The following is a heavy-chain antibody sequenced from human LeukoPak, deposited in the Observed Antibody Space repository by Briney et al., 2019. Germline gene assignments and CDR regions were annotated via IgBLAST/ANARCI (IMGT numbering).Heavy chain of an antibody. CDR2: ITGSGGST. D-gene: IGHD6-13*01. CDR3: ARDQGPIAAAGGFDY. Sequence: GALRLSCAASGFTFSSHAMGWVRQAPGKGLEWVSSITGSGGSTYYGDSVKGRFTIARDNSKNTLYLQMNSLRAEDTAVYYCARDQGPIAAAGGFDYWGQGTLVTVSS. CDR1: GFTFSSHA. J-gene: IGHJ4*02. V-gene: IGHV3-23*01.